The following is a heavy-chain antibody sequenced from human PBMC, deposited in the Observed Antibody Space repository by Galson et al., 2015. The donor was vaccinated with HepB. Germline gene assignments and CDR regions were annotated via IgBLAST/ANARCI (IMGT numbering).Heavy chain of an antibody. CDR2: IHYSGRT. V-gene: IGHV4-59*08. CDR3: ARLIAVAGTDDWFDP. D-gene: IGHD6-19*01. CDR1: SGSISGYY. Sequence: SEPLSLTCTVSSGSISGYYWSWIRQPPGKGLEWIAYIHYSGRTNYNLSLKGRLTISVDTSKNLFSLKLSSVTAADTAVYYCARLIAVAGTDDWFDPWGQGILVTVSS. J-gene: IGHJ5*02.